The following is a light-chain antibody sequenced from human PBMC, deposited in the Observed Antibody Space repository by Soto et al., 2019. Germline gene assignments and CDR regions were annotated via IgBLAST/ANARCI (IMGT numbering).Light chain of an antibody. CDR1: QSVSSTY. CDR3: QQYGSSGT. CDR2: EAS. V-gene: IGKV3-20*01. Sequence: EIVLTQSPGTLSLSPGERAILSCRASQSVSSTYLTWYQQKPGQAPRLLIYEASRRATGIPDRFSGSGSGTDFSLTISRLEPEDFAVYYCQQYGSSGTFGQGTKVDNK. J-gene: IGKJ1*01.